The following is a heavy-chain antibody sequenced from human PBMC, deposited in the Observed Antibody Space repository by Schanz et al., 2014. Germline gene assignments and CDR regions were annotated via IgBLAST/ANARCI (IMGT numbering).Heavy chain of an antibody. J-gene: IGHJ4*02. V-gene: IGHV3-23*04. Sequence: EAQVVESGGGLVKPGGSLRLSCVASGFTFSNAWMNWVRQAPGKGLEWVSAISGSGETTYYADSVKGRFTISRDNSKSTLYLQMDSLRAEDTAVYYCAKVLSGYNSNMIYDYWGQGTLVTVSS. CDR2: ISGSGETT. CDR1: GFTFSNAW. D-gene: IGHD3-10*01. CDR3: AKVLSGYNSNMIYDY.